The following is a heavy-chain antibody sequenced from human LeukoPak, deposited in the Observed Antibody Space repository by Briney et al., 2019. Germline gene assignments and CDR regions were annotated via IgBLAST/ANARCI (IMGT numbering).Heavy chain of an antibody. V-gene: IGHV1-18*01. D-gene: IGHD3-22*01. Sequence: ASVKVSCKASGYTFTSYGISWVRQAPGQGLEWMGWISAYNGNTNYAQKPQGRVTMTTDTSTSTAYMELRSLRSDDTAVYYCARSKEYYYDSSGYYPTYFDYWGQGTLVTVSS. CDR1: GYTFTSYG. CDR2: ISAYNGNT. J-gene: IGHJ4*02. CDR3: ARSKEYYYDSSGYYPTYFDY.